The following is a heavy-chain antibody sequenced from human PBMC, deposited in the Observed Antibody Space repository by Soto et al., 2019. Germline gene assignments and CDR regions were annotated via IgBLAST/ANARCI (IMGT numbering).Heavy chain of an antibody. J-gene: IGHJ4*02. Sequence: GGSLRLSCAASGFTFSDYYMSWIRQAPGEGLEWVAVISYDGNNKFYADSVKGRFTISRDSSSQTLYLQMNSLRPDDTAMYYCSRDGVSSTDYTWNYGTYFDYWGPGALVTVSS. V-gene: IGHV3-30*03. CDR3: SRDGVSSTDYTWNYGTYFDY. D-gene: IGHD1-1*01. CDR2: ISYDGNNK. CDR1: GFTFSDYY.